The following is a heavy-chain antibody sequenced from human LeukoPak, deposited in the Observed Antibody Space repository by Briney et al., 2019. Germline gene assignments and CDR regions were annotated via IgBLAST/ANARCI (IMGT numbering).Heavy chain of an antibody. CDR3: ARVGSSGWYPTSNWFDP. CDR2: MNPNSGNT. Sequence: ASVKVSCKASGGTFSSYAISWARQATGQGLEWMGWMNPNSGNTGYAQKFQGRVTMARNTSISTAYMELSSLRSEDTAVYYCARVGSSGWYPTSNWFDPWGQGTLVTVSS. J-gene: IGHJ5*02. CDR1: GGTFSSYA. D-gene: IGHD6-19*01. V-gene: IGHV1-8*02.